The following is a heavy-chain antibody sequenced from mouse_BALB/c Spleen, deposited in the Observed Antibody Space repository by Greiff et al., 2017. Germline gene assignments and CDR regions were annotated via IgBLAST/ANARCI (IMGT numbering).Heavy chain of an antibody. V-gene: IGHV1S81*02. J-gene: IGHJ2*01. CDR2: INPSNGRT. D-gene: IGHD1-1*01. CDR1: GYTFTSYW. Sequence: QVQLQQPGAELVKPGASVKLSCKASGYTFTSYWMHWVKQRPGQGLEWIGEINPSNGRTNYNEKFKSKATLTVDKSSSTAYMQLSSLTSEDSAVYYCARKGDFTTFDYWGQGTTLTVSS. CDR3: ARKGDFTTFDY.